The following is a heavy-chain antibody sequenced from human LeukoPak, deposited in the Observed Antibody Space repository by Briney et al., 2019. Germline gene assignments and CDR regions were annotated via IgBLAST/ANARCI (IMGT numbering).Heavy chain of an antibody. CDR3: ATRKCSISACRASSYRCMDD. J-gene: IGHJ6*03. Sequence: GGSLRLSCAASGFTFSSYAMHWVRRAPGKGLEWVAVISYDGSNKYYADSVKGRFTISRDNSKNTLYLQMNSLRAEDTAIYYCATRKCSISACRASSYRCMDDWGKGTTVTVSS. V-gene: IGHV3-30-3*01. D-gene: IGHD2-2*01. CDR2: ISYDGSNK. CDR1: GFTFSSYA.